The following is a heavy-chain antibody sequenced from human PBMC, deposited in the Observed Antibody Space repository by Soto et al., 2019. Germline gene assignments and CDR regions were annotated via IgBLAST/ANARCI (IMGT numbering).Heavy chain of an antibody. Sequence: PSETLSLTCTVSGGSISSYYWSWIRQPPGKGLEWIGYIYYSGSTNYNPSLKSRVTISVDTSKNQFSLKLSSVTAADTAVYHCARSSRVVVITGSAFDIWGQGTMVTVSS. CDR3: ARSSRVVVITGSAFDI. CDR1: GGSISSYY. D-gene: IGHD3-22*01. V-gene: IGHV4-59*12. J-gene: IGHJ3*02. CDR2: IYYSGST.